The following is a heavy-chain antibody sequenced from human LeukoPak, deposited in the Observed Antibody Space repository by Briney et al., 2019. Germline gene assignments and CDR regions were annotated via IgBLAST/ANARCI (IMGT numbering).Heavy chain of an antibody. Sequence: SETLSLTCTVSGGSISSGGYYWSWIRQHPGKGLEWIGYIYYSGSTYYNPSLKSRVTISVDTSKNQFSLKLSSVTAADTAVYYCAQSPYNWNGIWGQGTMVTVSS. CDR2: IYYSGST. V-gene: IGHV4-31*03. CDR3: AQSPYNWNGI. D-gene: IGHD1-20*01. J-gene: IGHJ3*02. CDR1: GGSISSGGYY.